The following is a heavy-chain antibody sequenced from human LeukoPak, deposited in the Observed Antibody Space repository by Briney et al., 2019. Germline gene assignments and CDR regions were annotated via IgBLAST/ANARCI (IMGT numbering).Heavy chain of an antibody. J-gene: IGHJ4*02. Sequence: PSETLSLTCTVSGGSISSSSYYWGWIRQPPGKGLEWIGSIYYSGSTYYNPSLKSRVTISVDTSKNQFSLKLSSVTAADTAVYYCASTYGDYGYVDYWGQGTLVTVSS. CDR2: IYYSGST. CDR3: ASTYGDYGYVDY. D-gene: IGHD4-17*01. V-gene: IGHV4-39*07. CDR1: GGSISSSSYY.